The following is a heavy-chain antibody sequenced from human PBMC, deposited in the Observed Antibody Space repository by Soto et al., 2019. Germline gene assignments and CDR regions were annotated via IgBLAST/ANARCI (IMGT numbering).Heavy chain of an antibody. CDR2: IKSKTDGGTT. Sequence: PGGSLRLSCAASGFTFSNAWMSWVRQAPGKGLEWVGRIKSKTDGGTTDYAAPVKGRFTISRDDSKNTLYLQMNSLKTEDTAVYYGTTDDYGDYSYGMDVWGQGTTVTVSS. D-gene: IGHD4-17*01. J-gene: IGHJ6*02. CDR1: GFTFSNAW. CDR3: TTDDYGDYSYGMDV. V-gene: IGHV3-15*01.